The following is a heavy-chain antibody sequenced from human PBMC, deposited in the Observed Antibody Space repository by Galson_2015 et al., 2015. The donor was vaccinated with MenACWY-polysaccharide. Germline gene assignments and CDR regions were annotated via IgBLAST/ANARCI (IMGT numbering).Heavy chain of an antibody. CDR3: AKSWQRLATLQG. V-gene: IGHV3-23*01. Sequence: SLRLSCAASGFSFSGYGMNWVRQVSGKGLEWVSGISPSGDTTYYADSVKGRFTISRDSSKSTLYLQMNGLRAEDTAVYYCAKSWQRLATLQGWGQGTLVTDSS. CDR1: GFSFSGYG. CDR2: ISPSGDTT. J-gene: IGHJ4*02. D-gene: IGHD6-19*01.